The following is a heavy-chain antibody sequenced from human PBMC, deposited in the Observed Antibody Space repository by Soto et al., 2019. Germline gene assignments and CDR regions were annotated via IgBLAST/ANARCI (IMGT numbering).Heavy chain of an antibody. CDR1: RAFINSGGFY. CDR2: IFHSGST. D-gene: IGHD2-15*01. J-gene: IGHJ5*02. V-gene: IGHV4-31*03. Sequence: LSLTCSVSRAFINSGGFYYSWIRQPPGKGLEWLGYIFHSGSTLYNPSLRGRLTLSADTSRNQLSLYLTSVTAADTAVYYCVRGGIAGHWFDPRGQGILVTGSS. CDR3: VRGGIAGHWFDP.